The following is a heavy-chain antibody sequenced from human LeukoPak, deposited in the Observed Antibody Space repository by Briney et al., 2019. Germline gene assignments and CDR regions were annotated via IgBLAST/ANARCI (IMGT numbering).Heavy chain of an antibody. V-gene: IGHV3-66*01. J-gene: IGHJ3*02. CDR2: IYSGGTT. Sequence: PGGSLRLSCVASGFTFSAYAMTWVRQAPGKGLEWVSVIYSGGTTYYADSVKGRFTISRDNSKKTLYLQMNSLRAEDTAVYYCARETGDDAFDIWGQGTMVTVSS. D-gene: IGHD7-27*01. CDR1: GFTFSAYA. CDR3: ARETGDDAFDI.